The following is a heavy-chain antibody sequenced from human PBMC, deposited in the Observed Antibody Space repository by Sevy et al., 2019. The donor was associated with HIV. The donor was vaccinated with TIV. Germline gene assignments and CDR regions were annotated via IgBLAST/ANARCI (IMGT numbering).Heavy chain of an antibody. J-gene: IGHJ5*02. Sequence: SEILSLTCAVYGGSFSAYYWSWIRQPPGKGLEWIGEINHSGTTNYNPSLKSRVTISVDPSKSQFSLRLTSVTAADTAVYYCARESYTNGYHLLPNFFDPWGHGTLVTVSS. CDR2: INHSGTT. CDR1: GGSFSAYY. CDR3: ARESYTNGYHLLPNFFDP. V-gene: IGHV4-34*01. D-gene: IGHD6-19*01.